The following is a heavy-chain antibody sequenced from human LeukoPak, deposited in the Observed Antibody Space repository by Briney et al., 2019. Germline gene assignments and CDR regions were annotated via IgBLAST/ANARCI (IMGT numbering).Heavy chain of an antibody. J-gene: IGHJ6*02. D-gene: IGHD2-8*01. Sequence: SETLSLTCTVSGGSISSYYWSWIRQPPGQVLDWIGYIYYSGGTNYNPSLKSRVTISVDTSKKQFSLKLTSVTAADTAVYYCARIMDTAWGMDVWGQGTTVSVSS. CDR2: IYYSGGT. CDR3: ARIMDTAWGMDV. V-gene: IGHV4-59*01. CDR1: GGSISSYY.